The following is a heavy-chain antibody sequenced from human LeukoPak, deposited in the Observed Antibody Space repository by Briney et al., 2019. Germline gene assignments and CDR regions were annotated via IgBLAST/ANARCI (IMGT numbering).Heavy chain of an antibody. D-gene: IGHD6-19*01. CDR1: GYTVTGYY. V-gene: IGHV1-2*06. J-gene: IGHJ4*02. CDR3: ARSYSSGWYPGY. Sequence: ASVKVSCKASGYTVTGYYMHWLRQAPGQRLESMGRINPNSGGTNYAQKFQGRVTMTRDTSISTAYMELSRLRSDDTAVYYCARSYSSGWYPGYWGQGTLVTVSS. CDR2: INPNSGGT.